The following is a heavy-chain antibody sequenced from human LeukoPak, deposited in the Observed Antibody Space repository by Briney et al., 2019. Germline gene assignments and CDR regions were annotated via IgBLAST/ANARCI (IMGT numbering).Heavy chain of an antibody. CDR1: GYSSPSYG. D-gene: IGHD3-16*02. CDR2: ISTYNGNT. Sequence: ASVKVSCKASGYSSPSYGISWVRQAPGQGLQWMGWISTYNGNTNYAQDFQGRVTMTTDTSTTTAYMELRSLRSDDTAVYYCARNSYDYIWGIYRTPDYWGQGTLVTVSS. V-gene: IGHV1-18*04. CDR3: ARNSYDYIWGIYRTPDY. J-gene: IGHJ4*02.